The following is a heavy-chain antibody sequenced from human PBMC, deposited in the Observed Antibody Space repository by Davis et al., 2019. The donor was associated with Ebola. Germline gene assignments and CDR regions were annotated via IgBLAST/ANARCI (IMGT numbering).Heavy chain of an antibody. D-gene: IGHD4-23*01. V-gene: IGHV3-7*01. J-gene: IGHJ4*02. CDR1: GFTFTSYV. CDR3: AQQLGDYGGNALRY. CDR2: IKQDGSEK. Sequence: GESLKISCAASGFTFTSYVMTWVRQAPGKGLEWVANIKQDGSEKYYVDSVKGRFTISRDDAKKSLYLQMDSLRAEDTAVYYCAQQLGDYGGNALRYWGQGTLVTVSS.